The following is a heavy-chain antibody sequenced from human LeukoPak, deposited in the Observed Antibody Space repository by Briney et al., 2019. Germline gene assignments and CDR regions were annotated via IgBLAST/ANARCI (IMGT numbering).Heavy chain of an antibody. Sequence: SVKVSCKASGGTFSSYAISWVRQAPGQGLEWMGGIIPISGTANYAQKFQGRVTITADESTSTAYMELSSLRSEDTAVYYCASRVGGDKGYYYYGMDVWGQGTTVTVSS. CDR1: GGTFSSYA. V-gene: IGHV1-69*13. D-gene: IGHD2-21*01. J-gene: IGHJ6*02. CDR3: ASRVGGDKGYYYYGMDV. CDR2: IIPISGTA.